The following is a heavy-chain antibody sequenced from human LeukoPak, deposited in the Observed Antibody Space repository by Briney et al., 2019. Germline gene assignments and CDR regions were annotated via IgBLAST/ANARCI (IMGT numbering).Heavy chain of an antibody. D-gene: IGHD1-26*01. J-gene: IGHJ4*02. CDR1: GFTFSSYA. Sequence: GSLRLSCAASGFTFSSYAMHWVRQAPGKGLEWVAVISYDGSNKYYADSVKGRFTISRDNSKNTLYLQMNSLRAEDTDVYYCARGERGSYFDYWGQGTLVTVSS. CDR2: ISYDGSNK. V-gene: IGHV3-30-3*01. CDR3: ARGERGSYFDY.